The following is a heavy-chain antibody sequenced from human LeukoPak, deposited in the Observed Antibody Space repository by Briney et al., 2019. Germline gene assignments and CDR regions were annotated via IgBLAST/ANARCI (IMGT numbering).Heavy chain of an antibody. CDR1: GYSFTGYY. CDR2: INPNSGGA. J-gene: IGHJ4*02. V-gene: IGHV1-2*02. D-gene: IGHD3-16*01. CDR3: ARAVPYYDYVWGSHTYFDY. Sequence: GASVKVSCKASGYSFTGYYMHWVRQAPGQGLEWMGWINPNSGGANYAQKFQGRVTMTRDTSISTAYMELRSLRSDDTAVYYCARAVPYYDYVWGSHTYFDYWGQGTLVTVSS.